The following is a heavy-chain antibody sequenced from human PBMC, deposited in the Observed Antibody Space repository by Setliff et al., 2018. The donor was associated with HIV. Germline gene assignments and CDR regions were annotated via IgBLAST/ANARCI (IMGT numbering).Heavy chain of an antibody. CDR3: ASDYSSRHDAFDI. V-gene: IGHV4-34*01. CDR1: GGSFSGYY. J-gene: IGHJ3*02. CDR2: INHGGST. D-gene: IGHD6-13*01. Sequence: SETLSLTCAVYGGSFSGYYWSWIRQSPGKGLEWIGQINHGGSTNYSPSLKSRGTMSIDTSKNQFSLRLSSVTAADTAVYYCASDYSSRHDAFDIWGQGTVVTVSS.